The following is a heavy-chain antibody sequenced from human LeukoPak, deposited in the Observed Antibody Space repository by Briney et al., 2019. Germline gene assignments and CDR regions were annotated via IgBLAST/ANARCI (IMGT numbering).Heavy chain of an antibody. J-gene: IGHJ4*02. V-gene: IGHV1-69*13. D-gene: IGHD3-22*01. Sequence: GASVKVSCKASGGTFSSYAISWVRQAPGQGLEWMGGIIPIFGTANYAQKFQGRVTITADESTSTAYMELSSLRSEDTAVYYCARLVSYYDSSRLPPPDYWGQGTLVTVSS. CDR2: IIPIFGTA. CDR1: GGTFSSYA. CDR3: ARLVSYYDSSRLPPPDY.